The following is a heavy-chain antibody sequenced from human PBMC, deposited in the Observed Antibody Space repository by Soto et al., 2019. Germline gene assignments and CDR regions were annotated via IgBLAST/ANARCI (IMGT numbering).Heavy chain of an antibody. Sequence: QVQLVESGGGVVQPGRSLRLSCAASGFTFSSYAMHWVRQAPGKGLEWVAVISYDGSNKYYAASVKGRFTISRDNSKNTLYLQMNSLRAEDTAVYYCARDYIVGATYYYYGMDVWGQGTTVTVSS. CDR1: GFTFSSYA. CDR2: ISYDGSNK. V-gene: IGHV3-30-3*01. CDR3: ARDYIVGATYYYYGMDV. D-gene: IGHD1-26*01. J-gene: IGHJ6*02.